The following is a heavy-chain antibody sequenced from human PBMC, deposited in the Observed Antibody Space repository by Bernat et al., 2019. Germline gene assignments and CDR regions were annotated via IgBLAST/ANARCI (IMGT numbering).Heavy chain of an antibody. CDR1: GYTFSSYN. D-gene: IGHD6-6*01. Sequence: QVQLVQSGAEVKKPGASVKVSCKASGYTFSSYNMHWVRQAPGQGLEWMGWINTGNGNTKYSQKFQGRVTITTDTSTSTAYMELRSLRSDDTAVYYCASGVHSSSSRYFDYWGQGTLVTVSS. V-gene: IGHV1-3*04. J-gene: IGHJ4*02. CDR3: ASGVHSSSSRYFDY. CDR2: INTGNGNT.